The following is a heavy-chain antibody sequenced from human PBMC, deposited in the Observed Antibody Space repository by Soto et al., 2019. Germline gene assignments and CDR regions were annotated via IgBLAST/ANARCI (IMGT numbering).Heavy chain of an antibody. Sequence: SETLSLTCTVSGGSISSGDYYWSWIRQPPGKGLEWIGYIYYSGSTYYKPSLKSRVTISVDTSKNQFSLKLSSVTAADTAVYYCAREVATARAFDYWGQGTLVTVSS. J-gene: IGHJ4*02. D-gene: IGHD5-12*01. CDR3: AREVATARAFDY. V-gene: IGHV4-30-4*01. CDR2: IYYSGST. CDR1: GGSISSGDYY.